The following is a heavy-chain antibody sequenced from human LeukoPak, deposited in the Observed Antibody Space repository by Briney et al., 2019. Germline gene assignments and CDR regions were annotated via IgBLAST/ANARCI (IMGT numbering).Heavy chain of an antibody. CDR2: IKKDGSDK. J-gene: IGHJ4*02. CDR1: GFSFSSYW. V-gene: IGHV3-7*01. CDR3: ARLLYGGLFDY. Sequence: GGSLRLSCAASGFSFSSYWMSWVRQAPGKGLGWVANIKKDGSDKYYVDSVKGRFTISRDNAKNSLDLQMNSLRAEDTAVYYCARLLYGGLFDYWGQGTLVTVSS. D-gene: IGHD2/OR15-2a*01.